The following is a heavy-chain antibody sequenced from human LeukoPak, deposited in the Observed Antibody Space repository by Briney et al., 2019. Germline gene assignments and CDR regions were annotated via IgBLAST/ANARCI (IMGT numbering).Heavy chain of an antibody. CDR2: ISGGSGNI. D-gene: IGHD3-10*01. J-gene: IGHJ4*02. Sequence: GGSLRLSCSVSGFTFSNYAMHWVRHAPGKGLEWVSLISGGSGNIYYVDSVKGRFTISRDNSKNTLYVQMTSLRAEDTAIYYCAKGSDYYGSVTSKKTDWGQGTLVTVSS. CDR3: AKGSDYYGSVTSKKTD. V-gene: IGHV3-23*01. CDR1: GFTFSNYA.